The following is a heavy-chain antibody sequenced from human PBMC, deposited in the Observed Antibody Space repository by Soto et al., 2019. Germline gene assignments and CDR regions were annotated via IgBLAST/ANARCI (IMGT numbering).Heavy chain of an antibody. CDR1: GFTFSSYA. V-gene: IGHV3-23*01. D-gene: IGHD5-12*01. CDR3: ARDPHSGYDRYFDY. J-gene: IGHJ4*02. Sequence: EVQLLESGGGLVQPGGSLRLSCAASGFTFSSYAMSWVRQAPGKGLEWVSVISGSGGVSHYADSVKGRFTISRDNSKSALYLQVNSLRAEDTDVYYCARDPHSGYDRYFDYWGQGNMVTVSS. CDR2: ISGSGGVS.